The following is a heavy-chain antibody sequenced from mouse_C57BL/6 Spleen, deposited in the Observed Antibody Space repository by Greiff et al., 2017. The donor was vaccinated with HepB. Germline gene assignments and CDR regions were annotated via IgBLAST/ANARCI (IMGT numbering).Heavy chain of an antibody. CDR3: ARTDYDGYYYAMDY. CDR2: ISSGSSTI. D-gene: IGHD2-4*01. V-gene: IGHV5-17*01. J-gene: IGHJ4*01. CDR1: GFTFSDYG. Sequence: EVRLVESGGGLVKPGGSLKLSCAASGFTFSDYGMHWVRQAPEKGLEWVAYISSGSSTIYYADTVKGRFTISRDNAKNTQFLQMTSLRSEDTAMYYCARTDYDGYYYAMDYWGQGTSVTVSS.